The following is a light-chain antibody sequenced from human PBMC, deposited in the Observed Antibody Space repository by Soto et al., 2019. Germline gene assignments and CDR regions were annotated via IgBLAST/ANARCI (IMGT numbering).Light chain of an antibody. Sequence: EIVLTQSPGTLSLYPGERATLSCRASQSVSSSYLAWYQQKPGQAPRLLIYGASSRATGIPDRFSGSGSGTDFTLTISRLEPEDFAVYYCQQYGSPPQTFGQGTKVDIK. CDR3: QQYGSPPQT. J-gene: IGKJ1*01. CDR2: GAS. CDR1: QSVSSSY. V-gene: IGKV3-20*01.